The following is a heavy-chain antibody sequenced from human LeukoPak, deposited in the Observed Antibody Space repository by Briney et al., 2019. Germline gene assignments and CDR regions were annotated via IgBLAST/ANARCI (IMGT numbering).Heavy chain of an antibody. CDR1: GYTFTGYY. V-gene: IGHV1-2*02. D-gene: IGHD2-15*01. CDR2: INPNSGGT. CDR3: ARVDPVIYCSGGSCYGDY. J-gene: IGHJ4*02. Sequence: ASVKVSCKASGYTFTGYYMHWVRQAPGQGLEWMGWINPNSGGTNYAQKFQGRVTMTRDTSISTAYMELSGLRSDDTAVYYCARVDPVIYCSGGSCYGDYWGQGTLVTVSS.